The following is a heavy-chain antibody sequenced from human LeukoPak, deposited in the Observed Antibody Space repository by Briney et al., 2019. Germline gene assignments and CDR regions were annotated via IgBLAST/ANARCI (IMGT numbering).Heavy chain of an antibody. CDR1: GGSISSGYY. Sequence: MTSETLSLTCAVSGGSISSGYYWGWIRQSPGKGLEWIGSIYHSGSTYYNPSLKSRVTISVDTSKNQLSLKLSSVTAAGTAVYYCAKSRSGAGLFDSWGQGTLVTVSS. CDR3: AKSRSGAGLFDS. J-gene: IGHJ4*02. D-gene: IGHD6-13*01. V-gene: IGHV4-38-2*01. CDR2: IYHSGST.